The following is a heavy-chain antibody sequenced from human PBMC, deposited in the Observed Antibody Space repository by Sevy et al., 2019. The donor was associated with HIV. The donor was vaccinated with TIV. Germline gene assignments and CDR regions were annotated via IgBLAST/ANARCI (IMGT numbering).Heavy chain of an antibody. Sequence: SETLSLTCAVYGGSFSGYYWSWIRQPPGKGLEWIGEINHSGSTKYNPSLKSRVTISGDTSKNQFSLKLSSVTAADTAVYYCARHCSSNSCSHAFDIWGQGTMVTVSS. CDR1: GGSFSGYY. J-gene: IGHJ3*02. D-gene: IGHD2-2*01. CDR3: ARHCSSNSCSHAFDI. V-gene: IGHV4-34*01. CDR2: INHSGST.